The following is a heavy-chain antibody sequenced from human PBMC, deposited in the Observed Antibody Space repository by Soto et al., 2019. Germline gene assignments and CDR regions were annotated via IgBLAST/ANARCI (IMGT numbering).Heavy chain of an antibody. Sequence: GASVKVSCKASGYTFTCYYMHWVRQAPGQGLEWMGIINPSGGSTSYAQKFQGRVTMTRDTSTSTVYMELSSLRSEDTAVYYCARGLMVYATYYYYYMDVWGKGTTVTVSS. J-gene: IGHJ6*03. CDR1: GYTFTCYY. CDR3: ARGLMVYATYYYYYMDV. CDR2: INPSGGST. V-gene: IGHV1-46*03. D-gene: IGHD2-8*01.